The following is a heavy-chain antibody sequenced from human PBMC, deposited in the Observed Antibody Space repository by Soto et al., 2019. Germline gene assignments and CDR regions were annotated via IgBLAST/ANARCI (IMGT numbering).Heavy chain of an antibody. CDR1: GFNFRNYG. V-gene: IGHV3-23*01. CDR3: AKDFHYYGSGSYYSGSFDY. D-gene: IGHD3-10*01. J-gene: IGHJ4*02. Sequence: GGSLRLSCAASGFNFRNYGMTWVRQAPGKGLEWVSVTSGSGGSTYYADSVKGRFTISSDNSKNTLYLQMNSLRVEDTAVYYCAKDFHYYGSGSYYSGSFDYWGQGTLVTVSS. CDR2: TSGSGGST.